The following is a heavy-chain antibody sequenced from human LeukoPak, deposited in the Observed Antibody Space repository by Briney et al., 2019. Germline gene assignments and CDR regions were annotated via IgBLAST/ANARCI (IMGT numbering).Heavy chain of an antibody. J-gene: IGHJ4*02. CDR1: GFTFSSYG. Sequence: GSLRLSFAASGFTFSSYGMHWVRQAPGKGLEWVAVIWYDGSNKYYADSVKGRFTISRDNSKNTLYLQMNSLRAEDTAVYYCAREPAEYGSVGDYWGQGTLVTVSS. D-gene: IGHD3-10*01. CDR3: AREPAEYGSVGDY. CDR2: IWYDGSNK. V-gene: IGHV3-33*01.